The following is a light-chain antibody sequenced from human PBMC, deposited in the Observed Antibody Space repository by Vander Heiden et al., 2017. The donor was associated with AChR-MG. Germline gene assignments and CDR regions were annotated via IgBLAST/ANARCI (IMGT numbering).Light chain of an antibody. CDR2: DVS. CDR3: CSYAGSCTYVV. CDR1: SSHVGAYDH. V-gene: IGLV2-11*01. Sequence: QSAPTQPGSLSASPGQPVTPSCTPTSSHVGAYDHASWFQQHAGRAPKLMIYDVSKRPSGVPGRFTDSKSGNTASLTISRLQAEDEADYYCCSYAGSCTYVVFGGGTKLTVL. J-gene: IGLJ2*01.